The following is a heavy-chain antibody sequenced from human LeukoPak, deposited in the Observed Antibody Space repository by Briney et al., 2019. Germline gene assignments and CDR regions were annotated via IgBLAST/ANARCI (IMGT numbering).Heavy chain of an antibody. CDR3: ARDPTRPTGPPYGMDV. CDR1: GFSFSSYS. D-gene: IGHD1-14*01. J-gene: IGHJ6*02. V-gene: IGHV3-48*04. CDR2: ISSRSSTI. Sequence: GGSLRLSCVASGFSFSSYSMNWVRQDPGKGLERVSYISSRSSTIYYADSVKGRFTISRDNAKNSLYLQMNSLRAEDTAVYYCARDPTRPTGPPYGMDVWGQGTTVTVSS.